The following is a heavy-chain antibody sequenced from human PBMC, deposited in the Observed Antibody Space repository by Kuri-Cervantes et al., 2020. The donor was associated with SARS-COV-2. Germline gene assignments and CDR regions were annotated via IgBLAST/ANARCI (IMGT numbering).Heavy chain of an antibody. Sequence: ESLKISCSVSGGAIDGFNWSWIRQSPGKGLEWIGYISYTGSTSYNPSLKSRLTISADTSKKQFSLRLTSVTAADTAVYYCATGGGIDCRGTSCYTGGTFDYWGQGTLVTVSS. CDR3: ATGGGIDCRGTSCYTGGTFDY. CDR1: GGAIDGFN. D-gene: IGHD2-2*02. V-gene: IGHV4-59*01. CDR2: ISYTGST. J-gene: IGHJ4*02.